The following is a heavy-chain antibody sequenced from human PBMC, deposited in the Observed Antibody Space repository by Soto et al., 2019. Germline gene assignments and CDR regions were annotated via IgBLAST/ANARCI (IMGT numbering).Heavy chain of an antibody. CDR1: GFTFSNYG. CDR2: IWFDGSNK. V-gene: IGHV3-33*01. J-gene: IGHJ4*02. Sequence: QVQLVESGGGVVQPGRSLRLSCTMSGFTFSNYGMYWVRQAPGKGLEWVAAIWFDGSNKYYADSVKGRFTIFKDNSKNTLFLQMNSLRAEDTAVYYCARERGPRLPDYWGQGTLVTVSS. CDR3: ARERGPRLPDY. D-gene: IGHD3-16*01.